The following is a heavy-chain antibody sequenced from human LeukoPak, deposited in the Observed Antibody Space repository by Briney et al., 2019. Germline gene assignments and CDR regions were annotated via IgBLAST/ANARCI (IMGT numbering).Heavy chain of an antibody. V-gene: IGHV4-31*03. CDR2: IYYSGST. D-gene: IGHD3-10*01. CDR3: ARDYANYYGSYYYYYGMDV. CDR1: GGSISSGGYY. Sequence: SQTLSLTCTVSGGSISSGGYYWSWLRQHPGKGLEWIGYIYYSGSTYYNPSLKSRVTISVDTSKNQFSLKLSSVTAADTAVYYCARDYANYYGSYYYYYGMDVWGQGTTVTVSS. J-gene: IGHJ6*02.